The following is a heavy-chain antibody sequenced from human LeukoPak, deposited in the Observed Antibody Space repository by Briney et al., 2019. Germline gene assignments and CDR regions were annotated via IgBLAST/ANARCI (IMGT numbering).Heavy chain of an antibody. CDR3: AELGITMIGGV. Sequence: GGSLRLSCAASGFTFSSYWMHWVRQAPGKGLVWVSAISGSASSTYYADSVKGRFTISRDNAKNSLYLQTNSLRAEDTAVYYCAELGITMIGGVWGKGTTVTISS. J-gene: IGHJ6*04. CDR1: GFTFSSYW. CDR2: ISGSASST. D-gene: IGHD3-10*02. V-gene: IGHV3-21*01.